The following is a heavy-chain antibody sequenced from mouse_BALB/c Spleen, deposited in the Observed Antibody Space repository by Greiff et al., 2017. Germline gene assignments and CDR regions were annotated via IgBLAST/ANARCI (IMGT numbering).Heavy chain of an antibody. CDR3: ARSGLLRPGYYYAMDY. Sequence: EVQLQQSGAELVKPGASVKLSCTASGFNIKDTYMHWVKQRPEQGLEWIGRIDPANGNTKYDPKFQGKATITADTSSNTAYLQLSSLTSEDSAVYYCARSGLLRPGYYYAMDYWGQGTSVTVSA. V-gene: IGHV14-3*02. J-gene: IGHJ4*01. CDR1: GFNIKDTY. CDR2: IDPANGNT. D-gene: IGHD2-3*01.